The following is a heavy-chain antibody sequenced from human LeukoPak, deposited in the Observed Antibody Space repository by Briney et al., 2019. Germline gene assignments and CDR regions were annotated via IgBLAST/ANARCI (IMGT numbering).Heavy chain of an antibody. CDR3: AKDQGVVVVAATGVDY. J-gene: IGHJ4*02. CDR1: GFTFSSYR. CDR2: IRYDGSNK. V-gene: IGHV3-30*02. D-gene: IGHD2-15*01. Sequence: GGSLRLSCAASGFTFSSYRMHWVRQAPGKGLEWVAFIRYDGSNKYYADSVKGRFTISSDNSKNTLYLQMNSLRAEDTAVYYCAKDQGVVVVAATGVDYWGQGTLVTVSS.